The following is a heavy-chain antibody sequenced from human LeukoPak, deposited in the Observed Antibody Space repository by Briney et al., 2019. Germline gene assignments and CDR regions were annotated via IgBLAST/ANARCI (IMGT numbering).Heavy chain of an antibody. CDR1: GGSISSSSYY. J-gene: IGHJ4*02. Sequence: PSETLSLTCTVSGGSISSSSYYWGWIRQPPGKGLEWIGSIYYSGSTYYNPSLKSRVTISVDTSKNQFSLKLSSVTAADTAVYYCARTEGVYVDIVATIRYPSAVDYWGQGTLVTVSS. CDR3: ARTEGVYVDIVATIRYPSAVDY. V-gene: IGHV4-39*07. D-gene: IGHD5-12*01. CDR2: IYYSGST.